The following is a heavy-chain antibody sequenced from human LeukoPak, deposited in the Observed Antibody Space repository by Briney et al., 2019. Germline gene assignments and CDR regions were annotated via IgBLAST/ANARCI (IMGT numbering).Heavy chain of an antibody. D-gene: IGHD6-19*01. Sequence: SETLSLTCAVYGGSFSGYYWSWIRQPPGKGLEWIGEINHSGSTNYNPSLKSRVTISVGTSKNQFPLKLSSVTAADTAVYYCARHRDSSGWYDFDYWGQGTLVTVSS. V-gene: IGHV4-34*01. CDR2: INHSGST. CDR3: ARHRDSSGWYDFDY. CDR1: GGSFSGYY. J-gene: IGHJ4*02.